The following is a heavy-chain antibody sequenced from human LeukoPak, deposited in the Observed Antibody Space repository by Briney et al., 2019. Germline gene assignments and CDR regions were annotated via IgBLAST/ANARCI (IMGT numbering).Heavy chain of an antibody. CDR3: TRGFRFGSGTYFDY. Sequence: GGSLRLSCAASGFTFSEYYMSWIRQAPGKGLEWVSYISSSGSYIHYGDSVKGRCTSSRDNAKNLLYLQINSLRDEDTAVYYCTRGFRFGSGTYFDYWGQGSLVTVSS. CDR2: ISSSGSYI. CDR1: GFTFSEYY. J-gene: IGHJ4*02. V-gene: IGHV3-11*04. D-gene: IGHD3-10*01.